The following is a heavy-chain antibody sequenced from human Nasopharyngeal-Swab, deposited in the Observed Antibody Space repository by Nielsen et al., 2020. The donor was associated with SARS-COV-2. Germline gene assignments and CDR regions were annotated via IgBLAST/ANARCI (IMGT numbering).Heavy chain of an antibody. CDR2: INHSGST. Sequence: GSLRLSCAVYGGSFSGYYWSWIRQPPGKGLEWIGEINHSGSTNYNPSLKSRVTISVDTSKNQFSLKLSSVTAADTAVYYCARRAARYYYGMDVWGQGTTVTVSS. J-gene: IGHJ6*02. CDR3: ARRAARYYYGMDV. V-gene: IGHV4-34*01. D-gene: IGHD6-6*01. CDR1: GGSFSGYY.